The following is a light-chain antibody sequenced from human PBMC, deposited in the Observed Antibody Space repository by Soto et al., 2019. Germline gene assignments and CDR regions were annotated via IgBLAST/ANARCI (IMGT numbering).Light chain of an antibody. CDR3: QQYYSTPALS. CDR1: KSVFKSSNNKNS. CDR2: WAS. Sequence: DIVLTQSPHSLAVSLGERATTNCKSTKSVFKSSNNKNSLAWNQQRPGQPPKLLIYWASTRESGVPDRFSGSGSGTDSTLTISSLQAEDVALYYCQQYYSTPALSFGGGTKVEIK. V-gene: IGKV4-1*01. J-gene: IGKJ4*01.